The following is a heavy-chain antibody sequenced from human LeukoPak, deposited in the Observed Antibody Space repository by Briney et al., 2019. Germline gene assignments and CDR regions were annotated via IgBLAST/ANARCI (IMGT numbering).Heavy chain of an antibody. J-gene: IGHJ3*02. Sequence: GGSLRLSCAASGFTFSGSAMHWVRQASGKGLEWVGRIRSKANSYATAYAASVKGRFTISRDDSKNTAYLQINSLKTEDTAVYYCTRHSHYDSSGPGAFDIWGQGTMVTVSS. D-gene: IGHD3-22*01. CDR3: TRHSHYDSSGPGAFDI. CDR1: GFTFSGSA. CDR2: IRSKANSYAT. V-gene: IGHV3-73*01.